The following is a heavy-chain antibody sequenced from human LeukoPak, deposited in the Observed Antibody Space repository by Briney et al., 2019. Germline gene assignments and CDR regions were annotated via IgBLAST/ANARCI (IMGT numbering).Heavy chain of an antibody. CDR2: INPNSGGT. V-gene: IGHV1-2*02. J-gene: IGHJ4*02. Sequence: ASVKVSCKASGYTFTGYYMHWVRQAPGQGLEWMGWINPNSGGTNYAQKFQGRVTMTRDTSISTAYMELSRLRSDDTAVYYCARVLQQLVRPFYFVYWGQGTLVTVSS. CDR3: ARVLQQLVRPFYFVY. CDR1: GYTFTGYY. D-gene: IGHD6-13*01.